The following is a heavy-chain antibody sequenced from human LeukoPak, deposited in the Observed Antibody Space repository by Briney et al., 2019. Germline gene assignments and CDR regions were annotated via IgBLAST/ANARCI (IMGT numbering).Heavy chain of an antibody. CDR1: GFTFSSYS. V-gene: IGHV3-21*04. D-gene: IGHD3-3*01. CDR2: ISSSSSYI. J-gene: IGHJ5*02. CDR3: ARKGRFLDGNWFDP. Sequence: GGSLRLSCAASGFTFSSYSMNWVRQAPGKGLEWVSSISSSSSYIYYADSVKGRFTISRDNAKNSLYLQMNSLRAEDTAVYYCARKGRFLDGNWFDPWGQGTLVTVSS.